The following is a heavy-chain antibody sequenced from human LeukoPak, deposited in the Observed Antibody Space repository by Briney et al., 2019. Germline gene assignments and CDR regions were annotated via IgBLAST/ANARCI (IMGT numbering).Heavy chain of an antibody. J-gene: IGHJ4*02. Sequence: GGSLRLSCAASGLTFSNYAMNWVRQAPGKGLEWVSGISGSSGTINYAAPVKGRFTISRDNSRNTLYLQMNSLRADDTAVYYCAKRLGDPRAFDYWGQGTLVTVSS. CDR3: AKRLGDPRAFDY. D-gene: IGHD2-21*02. V-gene: IGHV3-23*01. CDR1: GLTFSNYA. CDR2: ISGSSGTI.